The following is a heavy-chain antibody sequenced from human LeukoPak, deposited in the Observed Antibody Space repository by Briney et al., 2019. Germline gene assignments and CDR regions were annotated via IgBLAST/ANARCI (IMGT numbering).Heavy chain of an antibody. V-gene: IGHV3-9*03. Sequence: PGGSLRLSCAASGFTFDDYAMHWVRQAPGKGLEWVSGISWKSGSIGYADSAKGRFTISRDNAKNSLYLQMNSLRAEDMALYYCARAYGSSSGWFDPWGQGTLVTVSS. CDR1: GFTFDDYA. J-gene: IGHJ5*02. CDR2: ISWKSGSI. CDR3: ARAYGSSSGWFDP. D-gene: IGHD6-6*01.